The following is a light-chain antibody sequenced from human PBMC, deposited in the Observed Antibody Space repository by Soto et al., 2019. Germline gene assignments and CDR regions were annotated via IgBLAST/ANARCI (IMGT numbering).Light chain of an antibody. CDR3: QQYNNWPPWT. CDR2: DAS. J-gene: IGKJ1*01. V-gene: IGKV3-11*01. Sequence: VLTQSPATLSLSPWERATLSCRASQSVSSYLAWYQQKPGQAPRLLLYDASNRATGIPARFSGSGSGTEFTLTISSLQSEDFAVYYCQQYNNWPPWTFGQGTKVDIK. CDR1: QSVSSY.